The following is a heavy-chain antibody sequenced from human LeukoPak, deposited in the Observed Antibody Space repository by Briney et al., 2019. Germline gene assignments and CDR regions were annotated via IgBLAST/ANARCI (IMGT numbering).Heavy chain of an antibody. J-gene: IGHJ4*02. D-gene: IGHD6-19*01. CDR1: GFTFSSYA. V-gene: IGHV3-48*04. CDR3: ARGLSGWFIDY. CDR2: IRSRSSTI. Sequence: PGGSLRLSCAASGFTFSSYAMHWVRQAPGKGLEWISYIRSRSSTIYYADSVKGRFTISRDNAKNSLYLQMNSLTAEDTAVYYCARGLSGWFIDYWGQGTRVTVSS.